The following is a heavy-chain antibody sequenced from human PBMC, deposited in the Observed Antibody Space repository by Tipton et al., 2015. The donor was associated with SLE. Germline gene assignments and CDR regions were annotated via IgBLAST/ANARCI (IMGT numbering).Heavy chain of an antibody. J-gene: IGHJ4*02. D-gene: IGHD1-26*01. V-gene: IGHV3-23*01. CDR2: ISGSGGST. CDR3: AKGLYSGGSMGGRFDY. Sequence: SLRLSCAASGFTFSSYAMSWVRQAPGKGLEWVSAISGSGGSTYYADSVKGRFTISRDNSKNTLYLQMNSLRAEDTAVYYCAKGLYSGGSMGGRFDYWGQGTLVTVSS. CDR1: GFTFSSYA.